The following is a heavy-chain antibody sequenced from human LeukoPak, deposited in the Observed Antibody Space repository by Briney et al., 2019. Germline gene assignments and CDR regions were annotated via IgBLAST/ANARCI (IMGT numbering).Heavy chain of an antibody. CDR1: GYTFTSYG. V-gene: IGHV1-18*01. J-gene: IGHJ6*03. CDR3: ARGPRDYYGSGRGAPFYYYYYMDV. CDR2: ISAYNGNT. Sequence: ASVKVSCKASGYTFTSYGISWVRQAPGQGLEWMRWISAYNGNTNYAQKLQGRVTMTTDTSTSTAYMELRSLRSDDTAVYYCARGPRDYYGSGRGAPFYYYYYMDVWGKGTTVTVSS. D-gene: IGHD3-10*01.